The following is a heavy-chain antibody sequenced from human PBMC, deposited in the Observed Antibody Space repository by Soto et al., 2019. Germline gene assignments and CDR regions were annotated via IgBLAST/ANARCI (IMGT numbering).Heavy chain of an antibody. D-gene: IGHD3-22*01. CDR3: ACFPYYYDSSGYPDSYFDY. Sequence: SVKVSCKASGGTFSSYAISWVRQAPGQGLEWMGGIIPIFGTANYAQKFQGRVTITADESTSTAYMELSSLRSEDTAVYYCACFPYYYDSSGYPDSYFDYWGQGTLVTVSS. CDR1: GGTFSSYA. CDR2: IIPIFGTA. V-gene: IGHV1-69*13. J-gene: IGHJ4*02.